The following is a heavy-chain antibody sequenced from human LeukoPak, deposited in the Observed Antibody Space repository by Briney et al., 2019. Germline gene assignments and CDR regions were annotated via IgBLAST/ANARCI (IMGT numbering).Heavy chain of an antibody. Sequence: GGSLRLSCAASGFTFSSYAMSWVRQAPGKGLEWVSAISGSGGSTYFAHSVKGRFTISRDNYKNTMYLQMNSLRAEDTAVYYCAKDLRGATTPFDYWGQGPLVTVSS. CDR3: AKDLRGATTPFDY. J-gene: IGHJ4*02. CDR2: ISGSGGST. CDR1: GFTFSSYA. D-gene: IGHD1-26*01. V-gene: IGHV3-23*01.